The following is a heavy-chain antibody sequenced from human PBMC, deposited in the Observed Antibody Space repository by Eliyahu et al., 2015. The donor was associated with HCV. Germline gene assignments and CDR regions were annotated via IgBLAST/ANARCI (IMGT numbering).Heavy chain of an antibody. CDR3: ARERAEGSGLAFDI. V-gene: IGHV4-59*01. Sequence: QVQLQESGPGLVKPSETLSLTCXVXGXSXCNSXWNWIRQPPGKGLEWIGEWNGXINDRVIIAYNPSLKNRVTMSLDASKNFFSLKLRSVTATDTAVYYCARERAEGSGLAFDIWGQGMMVTVSS. D-gene: IGHD3-10*01. J-gene: IGHJ3*02. CDR2: INDRVII. CDR1: GXSXCNSX.